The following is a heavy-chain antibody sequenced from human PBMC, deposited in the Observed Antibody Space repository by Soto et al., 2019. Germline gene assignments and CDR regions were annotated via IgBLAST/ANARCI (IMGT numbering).Heavy chain of an antibody. D-gene: IGHD4-4*01. Sequence: ASVKVSCKASGYTFTNYYLHWLRPAPGQGLEWKGWMNPRSGGSKYAQAFQARVTITRDASISTAYMEMTSLRHGDTAVYFCARSDDSTSYPLDLWGPGTLVTVSS. CDR1: GYTFTNYY. V-gene: IGHV1-2*02. CDR3: ARSDDSTSYPLDL. CDR2: MNPRSGGS. J-gene: IGHJ5*02.